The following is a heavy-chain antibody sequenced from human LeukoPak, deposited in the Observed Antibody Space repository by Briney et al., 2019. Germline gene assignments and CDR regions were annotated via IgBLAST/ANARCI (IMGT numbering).Heavy chain of an antibody. CDR3: AGMSGSYDAFDI. Sequence: GESLKISCKVSGYSFTSYWIGWVRQMPGKGLEWMGRIDPSDSYTNYSPSFQGHVTISADKSISTAYLQWSSLKASDTAMYYCAGMSGSYDAFDIWGQGTMVTVSS. V-gene: IGHV5-10-1*01. CDR2: IDPSDSYT. D-gene: IGHD1-26*01. CDR1: GYSFTSYW. J-gene: IGHJ3*02.